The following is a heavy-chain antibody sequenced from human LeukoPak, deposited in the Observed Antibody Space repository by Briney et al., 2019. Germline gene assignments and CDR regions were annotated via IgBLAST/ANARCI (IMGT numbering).Heavy chain of an antibody. D-gene: IGHD2-2*02. CDR1: GYSFTSYW. V-gene: IGHV5-51*01. Sequence: GESLQISCKGSGYSFTSYWIGWVRQMPGKGLEWMGIIYPGDSDTRYSPSFQGQVTISADKSISTAYLQWSSLKASDTALYYCAKSYCSSTSCYNWYFDLWGRGTLVTVSS. CDR3: AKSYCSSTSCYNWYFDL. J-gene: IGHJ2*01. CDR2: IYPGDSDT.